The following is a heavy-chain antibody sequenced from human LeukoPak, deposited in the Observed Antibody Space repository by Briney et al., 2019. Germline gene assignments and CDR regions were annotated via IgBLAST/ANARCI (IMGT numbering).Heavy chain of an antibody. V-gene: IGHV4-59*08. J-gene: IGHJ4*02. Sequence: SETLSLTCSVSGGAVTDSKYWTWIRLPPGNRLEWIGYISNGGSTEYNPSLKNRVTISLDTSKNQFSLKLISVTAADRAIYYCARQLKGPLDSWGQGTLVTVSS. CDR3: ARQLKGPLDS. CDR2: ISNGGST. CDR1: GGAVTDSKY.